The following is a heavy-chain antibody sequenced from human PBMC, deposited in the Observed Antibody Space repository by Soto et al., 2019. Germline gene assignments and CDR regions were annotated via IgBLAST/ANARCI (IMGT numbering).Heavy chain of an antibody. CDR3: ARVGRNRYDFWSGPSYYFDY. J-gene: IGHJ4*02. Sequence: SVKVSCKASGGTFSSYSISWVRQAPGQGLEWMGGIIPIFGTANYAQKFQGRVTITADESTSTAYMELSSLRSEDTAVYYCARVGRNRYDFWSGPSYYFDYWGQGTLVTVSS. D-gene: IGHD3-3*01. CDR1: GGTFSSYS. V-gene: IGHV1-69*13. CDR2: IIPIFGTA.